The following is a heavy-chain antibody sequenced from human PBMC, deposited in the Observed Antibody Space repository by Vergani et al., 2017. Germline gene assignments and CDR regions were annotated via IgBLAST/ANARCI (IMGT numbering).Heavy chain of an antibody. Sequence: EGQLVQSGAEVKKPGESLKISCKGFGYRFSSSWIGWVRQMPGKGLEWMGIIFPDDSDTRYSPSFQGQVTISADKSITTVYLQWSSLKASDTAMYYCARLCTMVRGVIDYWGQGTLVTVSS. CDR2: IFPDDSDT. CDR1: GYRFSSSW. V-gene: IGHV5-51*01. J-gene: IGHJ4*02. CDR3: ARLCTMVRGVIDY. D-gene: IGHD3-10*01.